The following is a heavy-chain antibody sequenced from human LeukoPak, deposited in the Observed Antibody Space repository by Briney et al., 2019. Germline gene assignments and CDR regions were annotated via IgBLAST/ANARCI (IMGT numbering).Heavy chain of an antibody. Sequence: PGRSLRLSCAASGFTFSSYGMHWVRQAPGKGLEWVSAISGSGGSTYYADSVKGRFTISRDNSKNTLYLQMNSLRAEDTAVYYCARVFSTPPRYSSSLNYYYYMDVWGKGTTVTVSS. J-gene: IGHJ6*03. CDR1: GFTFSSYG. V-gene: IGHV3-23*01. CDR3: ARVFSTPPRYSSSLNYYYYMDV. D-gene: IGHD6-13*01. CDR2: ISGSGGST.